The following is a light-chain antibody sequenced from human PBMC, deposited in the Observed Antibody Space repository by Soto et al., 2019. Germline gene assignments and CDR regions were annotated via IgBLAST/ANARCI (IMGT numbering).Light chain of an antibody. J-gene: IGLJ1*01. CDR2: EGN. V-gene: IGLV2-23*01. CDR1: SSDVGSYNL. Sequence: QSVLTQHASVSGSPGQSITISCTGTSSDVGSYNLVSWYQQHPGKAPKLLIYEGNKRPSGVSNRFSGSKSANTASLTISGLHTEYEADYYCCSYAGTNTFVFGTGTKVTVL. CDR3: CSYAGTNTFV.